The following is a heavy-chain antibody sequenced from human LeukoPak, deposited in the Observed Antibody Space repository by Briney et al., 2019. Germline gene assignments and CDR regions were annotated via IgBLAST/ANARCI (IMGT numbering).Heavy chain of an antibody. J-gene: IGHJ4*02. D-gene: IGHD6-19*01. CDR3: ARQAVAGTPFDY. Sequence: GGSLRLSCAASGFTFSSYWMHWVRQAPGKGLVWVSRIKSDGSSTSYADSVKGRFTISRDNSKNTLYLQMNSLRAEDTAVYYCARQAVAGTPFDYWGQGTLVTVSS. CDR1: GFTFSSYW. V-gene: IGHV3-74*01. CDR2: IKSDGSST.